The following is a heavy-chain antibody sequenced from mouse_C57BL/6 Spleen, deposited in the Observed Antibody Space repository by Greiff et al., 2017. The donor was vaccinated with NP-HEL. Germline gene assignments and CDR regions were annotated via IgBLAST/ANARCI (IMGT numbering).Heavy chain of an antibody. J-gene: IGHJ1*03. Sequence: EVQLQQSGPELVKPGASVKISCKASGYTFTDYYMNWVKQSHGKSLEWIGDINPNNGGTSYNQKFKGKATLTVDKSSSTAYMELRSLTSEDSAVYYCARERIDYWYFDVWGTGTTVTVSS. CDR2: INPNNGGT. CDR3: ARERIDYWYFDV. V-gene: IGHV1-26*01. CDR1: GYTFTDYY.